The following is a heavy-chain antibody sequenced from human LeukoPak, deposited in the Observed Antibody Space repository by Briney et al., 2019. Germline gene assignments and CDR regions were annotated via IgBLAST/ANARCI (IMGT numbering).Heavy chain of an antibody. Sequence: PGGSLRLSCAASGFTLSSFAMSWVRQAPGKGLEWVSVISGGGSSTYYADSVKGRFTISRDNAKNSLYLQMNSLRAEDTAVYYCARVEEYYFDYWGQGTLVTVSS. J-gene: IGHJ4*02. CDR3: ARVEEYYFDY. V-gene: IGHV3-23*01. CDR2: ISGGGSST. CDR1: GFTLSSFA.